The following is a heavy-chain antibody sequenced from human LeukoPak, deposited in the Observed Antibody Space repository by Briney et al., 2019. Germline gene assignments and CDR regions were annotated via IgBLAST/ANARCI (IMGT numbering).Heavy chain of an antibody. CDR1: RYTFTNYG. Sequence: GASVQVSCKASRYTFTNYGISWVRQAAGQGLEWMGWISGYNGNTNYVQKLQGRVTMTTDTSTRTAYMELSSLRSEDTAVYYCARGLFDGNYIGYYYYYMDVWGKGTTVTVSS. CDR3: ARGLFDGNYIGYYYYYMDV. CDR2: ISGYNGNT. V-gene: IGHV1-18*01. J-gene: IGHJ6*03. D-gene: IGHD4-11*01.